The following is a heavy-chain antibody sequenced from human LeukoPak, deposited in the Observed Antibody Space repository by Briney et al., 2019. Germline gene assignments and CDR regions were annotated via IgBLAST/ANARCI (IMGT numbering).Heavy chain of an antibody. CDR2: INAGNGNT. CDR3: ASANGYYDSSGYYYEEDYFDY. Sequence: WASVKVSCKASGYTFTSYAMHWVRQAPGQRLEWMGWINAGNGNTKYSQKFQGRVTITRDTSASTAYMELSSLRSEDTAVYHCASANGYYDSSGYYYEEDYFDYWGQGTLVTVSS. D-gene: IGHD3-22*01. CDR1: GYTFTSYA. J-gene: IGHJ4*02. V-gene: IGHV1-3*01.